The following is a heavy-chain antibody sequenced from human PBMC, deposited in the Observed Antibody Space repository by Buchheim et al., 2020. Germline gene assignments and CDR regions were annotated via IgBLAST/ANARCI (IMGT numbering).Heavy chain of an antibody. CDR3: ARDLSGMVREGTGY. J-gene: IGHJ4*02. Sequence: QVLLEESGGGLVKPGGSPRLSCAASGFSFRDYFMSWIRQAPGKGLEWLSYISSRGDTEYYAESVRGRFSISRDNTNHSVFLQMTSLRADDTAVYYCARDLSGMVREGTGYWGQGTL. V-gene: IGHV3-11*01. D-gene: IGHD3-10*01. CDR1: GFSFRDYF. CDR2: ISSRGDTE.